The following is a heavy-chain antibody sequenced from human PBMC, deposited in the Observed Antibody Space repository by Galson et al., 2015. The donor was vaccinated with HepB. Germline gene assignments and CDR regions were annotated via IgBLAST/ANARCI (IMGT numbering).Heavy chain of an antibody. J-gene: IGHJ4*02. CDR1: GGSISSSKW. CDR3: ARASSYSSSCYDY. V-gene: IGHV4-4*02. D-gene: IGHD6-13*01. Sequence: ETLSLTCAVSGGSISSSKWWGWVRQPPGKGLEWIGEIYHSGNTNYNPSLKSRVTISVDKSKNQFSLQLRSVTAADTAVYYCARASSYSSSCYDYWGQGTLVTVSS. CDR2: IYHSGNT.